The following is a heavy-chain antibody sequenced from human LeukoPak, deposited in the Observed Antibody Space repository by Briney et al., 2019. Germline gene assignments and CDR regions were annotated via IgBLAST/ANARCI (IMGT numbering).Heavy chain of an antibody. CDR3: ARDPPGRWEPSASDAFGI. CDR1: GYTFTGYY. Sequence: ASVKVSCKASGYTFTGYYMHWVRQAPGQGLEWMGWINPNSGGTNYAQKFQGRVTMTRDTSISTAYMELSRLRSDDTAVYYCARDPPGRWEPSASDAFGIWGQGTMVTVSS. D-gene: IGHD1-26*01. CDR2: INPNSGGT. J-gene: IGHJ3*02. V-gene: IGHV1-2*02.